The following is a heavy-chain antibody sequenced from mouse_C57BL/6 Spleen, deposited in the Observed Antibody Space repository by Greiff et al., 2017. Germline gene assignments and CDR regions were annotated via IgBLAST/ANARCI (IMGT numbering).Heavy chain of an antibody. D-gene: IGHD2-4*01. CDR3: ALLYYDYDGDAMDY. CDR2: INPNNGGT. Sequence: VQLQQSGPELVKPGASVKMSCKASGYTFTDYNMHWVKQSHGKSLEWIGYINPNNGGTSYNQKFKGKATLTVNKSSSTAYMEHRSLTSEDSAVYYCALLYYDYDGDAMDYWGQGTSVTVSS. V-gene: IGHV1-22*01. CDR1: GYTFTDYN. J-gene: IGHJ4*01.